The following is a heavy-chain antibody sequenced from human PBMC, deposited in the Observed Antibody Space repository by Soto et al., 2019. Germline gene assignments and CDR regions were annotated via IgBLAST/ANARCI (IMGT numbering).Heavy chain of an antibody. Sequence: PGGSLRLSCAASGFTFNNYPMHWVRQAPGKGLEWVALISYDGTNKFYADSVKGRFTISRDNSKNSLYLQMNSLRPEDTAVYYCSRDWSSNFWGLLPKLDALDIWGQGTLVTVS. CDR2: ISYDGTNK. CDR1: GFTFNNYP. J-gene: IGHJ3*02. CDR3: SRDWSSNFWGLLPKLDALDI. D-gene: IGHD3-22*01. V-gene: IGHV3-30-3*01.